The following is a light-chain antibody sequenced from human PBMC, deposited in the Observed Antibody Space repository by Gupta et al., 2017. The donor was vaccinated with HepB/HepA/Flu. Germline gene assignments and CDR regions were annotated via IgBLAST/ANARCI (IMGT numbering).Light chain of an antibody. CDR1: QDIRKS. CDR3: HQCYSHPLT. V-gene: IGKV1-33*01. CDR2: ETS. J-gene: IGKJ4*01. Sequence: IQMTQSPSLSASIGDRITISCQASQDIRKSLNWFQQKSGGAPHLLISETSTWEAGVPSRFSGSGGGTEFTFTISGLQPEDVGTYCCHQCYSHPLTFGGGTKVEI.